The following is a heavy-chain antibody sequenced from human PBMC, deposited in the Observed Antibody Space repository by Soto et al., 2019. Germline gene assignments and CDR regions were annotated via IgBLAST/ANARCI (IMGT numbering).Heavy chain of an antibody. J-gene: IGHJ4*02. Sequence: QVQLVQSGAEVKQPGASVKVSCKASGYTFNDYGFSWVRRAPGPGLEWMGWICANNGNTKYEPKVQGRVTMTTDTSTSTAYMELRSLRSDDEAVYYCAGGWLTRRGEYYWGQGTLVTVAS. CDR3: AGGWLTRRGEYY. D-gene: IGHD3-10*01. CDR1: GYTFNDYG. CDR2: ICANNGNT. V-gene: IGHV1-18*01.